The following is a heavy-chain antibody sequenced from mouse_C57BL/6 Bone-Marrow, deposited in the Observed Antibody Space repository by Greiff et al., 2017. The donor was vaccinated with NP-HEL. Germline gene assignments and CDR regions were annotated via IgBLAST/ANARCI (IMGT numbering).Heavy chain of an antibody. CDR1: GYTFTDYY. Sequence: VQLQQSGPELVKPGASVKISCKASGYTFTDYYMNWVKQSHGKSLEWIGDINPNNGGTSYNQKFKGKATLTVDKSSSTAYMELRSLTSEDSAVYYGARSPDYFDYWGQGTTLTVSS. CDR3: ARSPDYFDY. V-gene: IGHV1-26*01. CDR2: INPNNGGT. J-gene: IGHJ2*01.